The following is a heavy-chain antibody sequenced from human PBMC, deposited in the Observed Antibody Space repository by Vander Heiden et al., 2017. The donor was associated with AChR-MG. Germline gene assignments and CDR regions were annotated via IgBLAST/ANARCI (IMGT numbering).Heavy chain of an antibody. V-gene: IGHV1-46*01. CDR2: FNPSGGIT. CDR1: GYTRSPYY. D-gene: IGHD3-22*01. CDR3: AMIVLPLGEVQF. Sequence: QVQLEQSGTEVKKPGASVKVSCKASGYTRSPYYIHWVRQAPGQGLEWMGIFNPSGGITNYAQNLHGRVTMTRDTSATTFFMELRSLKSEDTALYYCAMIVLPLGEVQFWGQGTLVTVSS. J-gene: IGHJ1*01.